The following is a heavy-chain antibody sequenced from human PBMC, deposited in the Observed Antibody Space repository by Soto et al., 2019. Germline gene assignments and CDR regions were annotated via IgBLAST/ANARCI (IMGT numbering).Heavy chain of an antibody. V-gene: IGHV1-69*01. D-gene: IGHD2-15*01. Sequence: QVQLVQSGAEVKKPGSSVKVSCKASGGTFSSYAISWVRQAPGQGIEWMGGIIPIFGTANYAQKFQGRVTITADESTSTAYMELSSLRSEDTAVHYCARVGVVVAATRPYYYYYYGMDVWGQGTTDTVSS. CDR1: GGTFSSYA. J-gene: IGHJ6*02. CDR2: IIPIFGTA. CDR3: ARVGVVVAATRPYYYYYYGMDV.